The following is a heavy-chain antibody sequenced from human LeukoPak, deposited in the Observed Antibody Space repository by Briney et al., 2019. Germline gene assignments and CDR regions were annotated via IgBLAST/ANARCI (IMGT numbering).Heavy chain of an antibody. V-gene: IGHV3-20*01. Sequence: PGGSLRLSCAASGFTFDDYGMSWVRQAPGKGLEWVSGLNWNGGSTGYTDSVKGRFTISRDNAKNSLYLQMNSLRAEDTALYHCARIIAAAGPPYYYYYMDVWGKGTTVTISS. CDR2: LNWNGGST. D-gene: IGHD6-13*01. CDR3: ARIIAAAGPPYYYYYMDV. CDR1: GFTFDDYG. J-gene: IGHJ6*03.